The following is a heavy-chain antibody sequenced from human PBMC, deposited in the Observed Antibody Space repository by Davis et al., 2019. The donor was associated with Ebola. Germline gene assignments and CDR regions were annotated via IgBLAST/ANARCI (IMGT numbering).Heavy chain of an antibody. CDR3: AKDEGNWNYYGMDV. V-gene: IGHV3-7*03. J-gene: IGHJ6*02. CDR1: GYTFTGYY. D-gene: IGHD1-20*01. CDR2: IKQDGSEK. Sequence: SCKASGYTFTGYYMHWVRQAPGKGLEWVANIKQDGSEKYYVDSVKGRFTISRDNAKNSLYLQMNSLRAEDTAVYYCAKDEGNWNYYGMDVWGQGTTVTVSS.